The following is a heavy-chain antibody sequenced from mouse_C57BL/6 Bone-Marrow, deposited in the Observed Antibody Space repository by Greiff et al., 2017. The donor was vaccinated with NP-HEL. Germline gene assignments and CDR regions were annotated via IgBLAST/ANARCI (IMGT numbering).Heavy chain of an antibody. CDR3: ASYYGSFYYAMDY. V-gene: IGHV1-50*01. J-gene: IGHJ4*01. D-gene: IGHD1-1*01. Sequence: QVQLQQPGAELVKPGASVKLSCKASGYTFTSYWMQWVKQRPGQGLEWIGEIDPSDSYTNYNQKFKGQATLTVDTSSSTAYMQLSSLTSEYSAVYYCASYYGSFYYAMDYWGQGTSVTVSS. CDR2: IDPSDSYT. CDR1: GYTFTSYW.